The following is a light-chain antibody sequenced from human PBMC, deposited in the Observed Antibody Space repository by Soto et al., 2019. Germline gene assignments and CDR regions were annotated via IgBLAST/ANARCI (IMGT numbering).Light chain of an antibody. CDR3: QQYGSSFT. CDR2: DAT. V-gene: IGKV3-20*01. Sequence: EIVLTQSPGTLSLSPGERATLSCRASQSVSSNYLAWYQQKPGQAPRFLIYDATSRATGIPDRFSGSGSGTHFTLTISRLEPEAFAVYYCQQYGSSFTFGPGTKVEIK. J-gene: IGKJ3*01. CDR1: QSVSSNY.